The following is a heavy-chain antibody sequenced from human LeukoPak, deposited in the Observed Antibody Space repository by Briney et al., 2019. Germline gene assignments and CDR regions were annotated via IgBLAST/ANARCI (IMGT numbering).Heavy chain of an antibody. J-gene: IGHJ6*03. CDR3: AREISGSSYNPLGYMDV. Sequence: SSETLSLTYTVSGGSVSLYYWNWIRQPAGKGLEWIGRIFTSGITNYNPSLKSRVTMSVDTSKSQFSLAVSSVTAADTSVYCCAREISGSSYNPLGYMDVRGKGTTVTV. V-gene: IGHV4-4*07. CDR2: IFTSGIT. CDR1: GGSVSLYY. D-gene: IGHD3-10*01.